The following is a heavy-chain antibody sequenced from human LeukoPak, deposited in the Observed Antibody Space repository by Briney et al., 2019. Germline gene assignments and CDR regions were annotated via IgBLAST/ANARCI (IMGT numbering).Heavy chain of an antibody. Sequence: ATVKISCKVSGYTFTDYYMHWVQQAPGKGLEWMGLVDPEDGETIYAEKFQGRVTITADTSTDTAHMELSSLRSEDTAVYYCATIEYSSSSRAFDIWGQGTMVTVSS. V-gene: IGHV1-69-2*01. CDR1: GYTFTDYY. CDR3: ATIEYSSSSRAFDI. J-gene: IGHJ3*02. CDR2: VDPEDGET. D-gene: IGHD6-6*01.